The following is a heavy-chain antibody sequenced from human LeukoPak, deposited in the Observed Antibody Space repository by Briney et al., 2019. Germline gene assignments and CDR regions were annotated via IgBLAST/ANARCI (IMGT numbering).Heavy chain of an antibody. J-gene: IGHJ4*02. CDR3: ARGGQQLVPRYFDY. CDR2: IKQDGSEK. V-gene: IGHV3-7*01. D-gene: IGHD6-13*01. Sequence: GGSLRLSSAASGFTFSSYWMSWVRQAPGKGLEWVANIKQDGSEKYYVDSVKGRFTISRDNAKNSLYLQMNSLRAEDTAVYYCARGGQQLVPRYFDYWGQGTLVTVSS. CDR1: GFTFSSYW.